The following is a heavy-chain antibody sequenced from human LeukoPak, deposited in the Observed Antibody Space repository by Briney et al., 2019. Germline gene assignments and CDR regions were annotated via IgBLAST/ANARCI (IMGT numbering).Heavy chain of an antibody. D-gene: IGHD2-15*01. Sequence: GESLQISCQGSGYLFTSYWIGWVRQVPGKGLEWMGIIYPGDSDTRYSPSFQGQVTISADKSISTAYLQWSSLKASDTAMYYCARQYCSGGSCYHFDYWGQGTLVTVSS. CDR1: GYLFTSYW. CDR3: ARQYCSGGSCYHFDY. CDR2: IYPGDSDT. V-gene: IGHV5-51*01. J-gene: IGHJ4*02.